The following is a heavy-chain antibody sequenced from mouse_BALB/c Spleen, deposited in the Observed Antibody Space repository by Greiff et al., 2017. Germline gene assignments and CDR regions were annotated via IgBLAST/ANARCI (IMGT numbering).Heavy chain of an antibody. CDR3: ARSRYDGPAWFAY. Sequence: VQRVESGPGLVQPSQSLSITCTVSGFSLTSYGVHWVRQSPGKGLEWLGVIWSGGSTDYNAAFISRLSISKDNSKSQVFFKMNSLQANDTAIYYRARSRYDGPAWFAYWGQGTLVTVSA. CDR2: IWSGGST. D-gene: IGHD2-14*01. V-gene: IGHV2-2*02. CDR1: GFSLTSYG. J-gene: IGHJ3*01.